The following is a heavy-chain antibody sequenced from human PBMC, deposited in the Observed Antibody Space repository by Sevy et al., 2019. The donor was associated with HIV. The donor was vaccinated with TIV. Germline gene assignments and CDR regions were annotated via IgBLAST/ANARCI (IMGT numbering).Heavy chain of an antibody. V-gene: IGHV4-34*01. Sequence: SETLSLTCAVYGGSFSGYYWSWIRQPPGKGLEWIGEINHSGSTNYNPSLKSRVTISVDTSKNQFSLKLSSVTAADTAVYYCASGNVLRYFDWLAPMASWGQGTLVTVSS. J-gene: IGHJ5*02. D-gene: IGHD3-9*01. CDR3: ASGNVLRYFDWLAPMAS. CDR1: GGSFSGYY. CDR2: INHSGST.